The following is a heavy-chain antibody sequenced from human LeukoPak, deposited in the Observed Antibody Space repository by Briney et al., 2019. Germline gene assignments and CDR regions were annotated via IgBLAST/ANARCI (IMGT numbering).Heavy chain of an antibody. CDR3: ARGRYSRAYDF. D-gene: IGHD6-13*01. J-gene: IGHJ4*02. V-gene: IGHV1-69*13. CDR2: IIPMIGTA. Sequence: SVKVSCKASGGTFSSYAITWVRQAPGQGLEWMGGIIPMIGTATYAQRFQGRVTITADESTSTAYVELTSLTSEDTAVYYCARGRYSRAYDFWGPGTLVTVSS. CDR1: GGTFSSYA.